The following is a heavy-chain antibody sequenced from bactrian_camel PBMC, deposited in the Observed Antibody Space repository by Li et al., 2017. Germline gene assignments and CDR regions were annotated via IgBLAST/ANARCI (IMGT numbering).Heavy chain of an antibody. CDR3: AKYGVSWSFDY. J-gene: IGHJ4*01. CDR2: ISSGGSYT. Sequence: VQLVESGGGLVRPGGSLRLSCAASGFTFSTYLMSWVRQAPGKGLEWVSVISSGGSYTDYADSVKGRFAISRDYAKNTVYLQMNSLKSEDTALYYCAKYGVSWSFDYWGQGTQVTVS. CDR1: GFTFSTYL. V-gene: IGHV3S1*01. D-gene: IGHD6*01.